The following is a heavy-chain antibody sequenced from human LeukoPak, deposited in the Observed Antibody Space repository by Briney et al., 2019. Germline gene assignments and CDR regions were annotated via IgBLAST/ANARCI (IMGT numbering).Heavy chain of an antibody. CDR3: ARVSGITGTGYAFDI. CDR1: GGTFSSYA. CDR2: IIPIFGTA. D-gene: IGHD1-20*01. V-gene: IGHV1-69*05. J-gene: IGHJ3*02. Sequence: GASVKVSCKASGGTFSSYAISWVRQAPGQGLDWMGGIIPIFGTANYAQKFQGRVTITTDESTSTAYMELSSLRSKDTAVYYCARVSGITGTGYAFDIWGQGTMVTVSS.